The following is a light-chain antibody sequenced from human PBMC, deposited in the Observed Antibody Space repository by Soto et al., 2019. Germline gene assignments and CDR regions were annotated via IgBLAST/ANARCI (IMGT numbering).Light chain of an antibody. V-gene: IGKV3-15*01. CDR2: GAS. Sequence: DIVLTQSPGPLSLSPGERATLSCKSSQSVSSSYLAWYQQKPGQAPSLLIYGASTRATGIPARFSGSGSGTEFTLTISSLQSEDVAVYYCQQYNNWPRTFCQGTKVDIK. CDR3: QQYNNWPRT. CDR1: QSVSSSY. J-gene: IGKJ1*01.